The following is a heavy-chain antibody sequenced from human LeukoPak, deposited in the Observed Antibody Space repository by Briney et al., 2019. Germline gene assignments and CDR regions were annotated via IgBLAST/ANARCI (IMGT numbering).Heavy chain of an antibody. D-gene: IGHD2-2*01. J-gene: IGHJ4*02. CDR1: GGSVSSGNYY. CDR2: IYYSGST. CDR3: AREKTCSSTSRYFFDY. Sequence: SETLSLTCTVSGGSVSSGNYYWSWIRQPPGKGLEWIGYIYYSGSTNYNPSLKSRVTISVDTSKNQFSLKLRSVTAADTAVYYCAREKTCSSTSRYFFDYWGQGTLVTVSS. V-gene: IGHV4-61*01.